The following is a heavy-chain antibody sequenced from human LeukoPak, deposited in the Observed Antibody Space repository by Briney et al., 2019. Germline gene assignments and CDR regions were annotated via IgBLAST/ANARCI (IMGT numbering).Heavy chain of an antibody. CDR1: GGSISSYY. D-gene: IGHD3-22*01. CDR3: ARDIHYDSSGYLDYYFDY. Sequence: PSETLSLTCTVSGGSISSYYWSWIRQPPGKGLEWIGYIYYSGSTYYNPSLKSRVTISVDTSKNQFSLKLSSVTAADTAVYYCARDIHYDSSGYLDYYFDYWGQGTLVTVSS. J-gene: IGHJ4*02. CDR2: IYYSGST. V-gene: IGHV4-30-4*01.